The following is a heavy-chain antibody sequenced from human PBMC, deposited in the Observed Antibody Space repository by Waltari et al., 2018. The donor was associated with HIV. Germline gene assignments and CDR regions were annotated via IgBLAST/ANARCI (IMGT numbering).Heavy chain of an antibody. J-gene: IGHJ4*02. D-gene: IGHD1-1*01. CDR3: VRDRTSETTGDFDS. V-gene: IGHV3-21*01. CDR1: VFKFDIFT. CDR2: ISKSGYYV. Sequence: DVQLVESGGGLVKPGQSLRLSCIASVFKFDIFTMTWVRQAPGGGLEWVASISKSGYYVYYSDSLKGRVTISRDNAKKSLLLQVNSLTADDTGLYFCVRDRTSETTGDFDSWGQGVPVFVSS.